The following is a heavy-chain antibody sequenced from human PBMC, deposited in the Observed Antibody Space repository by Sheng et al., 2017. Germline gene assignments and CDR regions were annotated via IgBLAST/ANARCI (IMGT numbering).Heavy chain of an antibody. D-gene: IGHD2-21*02. CDR3: ARNNVVVTAFDY. V-gene: IGHV1-18*01. J-gene: IGHJ4*02. CDR2: INAYNGNT. Sequence: QVQLVQSGAEVKKPGASVKVSCKASGYTYTRYGISWVRQAPGQGLEWMGWINAYNGNTYYAQKLQGRVTMTTDTSTSTAYMELRSLRSDDTAVYYCARNNVVVTAFDYWGQGTLVTVSS. CDR1: GYTYTRYG.